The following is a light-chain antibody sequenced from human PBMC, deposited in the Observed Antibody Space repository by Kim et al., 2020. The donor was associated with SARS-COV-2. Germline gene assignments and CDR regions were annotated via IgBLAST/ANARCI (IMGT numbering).Light chain of an antibody. J-gene: IGKJ2*04. V-gene: IGKV1-39*01. CDR2: RAS. CDR3: QQGYSTPRS. Sequence: DIQMTQSPSSLSASVGDRVTITCRASQSISNFLNWYQQKPGKAPKLLIYRASNLQSGVPSRFSGSGSGTEFTLTISSLQFEDFATYYCQQGYSTPRSFGQGTKLEI. CDR1: QSISNF.